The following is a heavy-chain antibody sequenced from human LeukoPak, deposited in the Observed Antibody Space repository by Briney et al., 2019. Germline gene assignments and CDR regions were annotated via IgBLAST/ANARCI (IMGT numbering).Heavy chain of an antibody. CDR3: ARGLKYITIFGVVIGHNWFDP. V-gene: IGHV1-8*01. Sequence: GASVTVSCKASGYTFTSYDINWVRQATGQGLEWMGWMNPNSGNTGYAQKFQGRVTMTRNTSISTAYMELSSLRSEDTAVYYCARGLKYITIFGVVIGHNWFDPWGQGTLVTVSS. CDR2: MNPNSGNT. CDR1: GYTFTSYD. J-gene: IGHJ5*02. D-gene: IGHD3-3*01.